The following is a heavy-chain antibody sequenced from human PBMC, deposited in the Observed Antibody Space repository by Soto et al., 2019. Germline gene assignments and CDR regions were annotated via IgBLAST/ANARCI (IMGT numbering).Heavy chain of an antibody. D-gene: IGHD3-3*01. CDR2: IYYSGST. CDR1: GGSISSGGYY. CDR3: ARVQGAIFGVVTPGPHWFDP. J-gene: IGHJ5*02. V-gene: IGHV4-31*03. Sequence: QVQLQESGPGLVKPSQTLSLTCTVSGGSISSGGYYWGWIRQHPGKVLRWIGYIYYSGSTYYNPPLKSRVTISVDTSKNQFSLKLSSVTAADTAVYYCARVQGAIFGVVTPGPHWFDPWGQGTLVTVSS.